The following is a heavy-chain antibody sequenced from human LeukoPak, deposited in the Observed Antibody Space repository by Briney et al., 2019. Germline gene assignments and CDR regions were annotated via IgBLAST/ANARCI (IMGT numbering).Heavy chain of an antibody. J-gene: IGHJ4*02. D-gene: IGHD2-15*01. CDR2: IYYSGST. Sequence: SETLSLTCTVSGGSISSGGYYWSWIRQHPGKGLEWIGYIYYSGSTYYNPSLKSRVTISVDTSKNQFSLKLSSVTAADTAVYYCARDPHRGTPFDYWGQGTLVTVSS. V-gene: IGHV4-31*03. CDR3: ARDPHRGTPFDY. CDR1: GGSISSGGYY.